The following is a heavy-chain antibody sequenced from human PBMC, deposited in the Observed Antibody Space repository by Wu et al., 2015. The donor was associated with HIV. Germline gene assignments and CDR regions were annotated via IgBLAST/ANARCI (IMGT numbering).Heavy chain of an antibody. CDR1: GGTFSTYA. Sequence: QVQLVQSGAEVKKPGSSVKVSCKASGGTFSTYAISWVRQAPGQGLEWMGGLIPIYGTPNYAQKLQGRVTITADESTSTAYMELRSLRSEDTAVYYCARDELFRVDDAFDMWGQGTMVTVSS. V-gene: IGHV1-69*12. D-gene: IGHD2-15*01. CDR3: ARDELFRVDDAFDM. CDR2: LIPIYGTP. J-gene: IGHJ3*02.